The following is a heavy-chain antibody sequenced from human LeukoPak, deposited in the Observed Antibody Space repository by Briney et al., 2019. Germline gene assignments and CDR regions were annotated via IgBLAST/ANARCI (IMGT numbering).Heavy chain of an antibody. V-gene: IGHV4-31*03. D-gene: IGHD4-17*01. J-gene: IGHJ6*02. Sequence: NPSETLSLTCTVSGGSISSGGYYWSWIRQHPGKGLEWIGYIYYSGSTYYNPSLKSRVTISVDTSKNQFSLKLSSVTAADTAVYYCARGVGTTVTPYYYGMDVWGQGTTVTVSS. CDR3: ARGVGTTVTPYYYGMDV. CDR1: GGSISSGGYY. CDR2: IYYSGST.